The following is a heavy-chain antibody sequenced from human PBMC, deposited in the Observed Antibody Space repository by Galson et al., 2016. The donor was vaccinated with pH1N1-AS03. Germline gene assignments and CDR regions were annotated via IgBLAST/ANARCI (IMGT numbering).Heavy chain of an antibody. CDR2: ISNDGRNV. D-gene: IGHD2-2*01. CDR1: GFTFSMSY. Sequence: SLRLSCAASGFTFSMSYIHWVRQAPGKGLEWASRISNDGRNVRYADFVKGRFAVSRDNAKNTVFLQMNSLRDDDTAVYFCARRNPNPNFAIWYQHDYGMDVWGQGTTVTVSS. CDR3: ARRNPNPNFAIWYQHDYGMDV. J-gene: IGHJ6*02. V-gene: IGHV3-74*01.